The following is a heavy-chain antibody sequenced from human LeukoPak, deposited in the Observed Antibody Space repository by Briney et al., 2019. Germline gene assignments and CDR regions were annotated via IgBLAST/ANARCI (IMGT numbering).Heavy chain of an antibody. J-gene: IGHJ4*02. CDR2: ISGYNGNT. Sequence: ASVKVSCKASGYTFTIYGIIWVRQAPGQRLEWMGWISGYNGNTNYAQKLQGRVTMTTNTPTSTAYMELRSLRSDDTAVYYCARAGCRDSSWCPDYWGQGTLVTVSS. D-gene: IGHD6-13*01. CDR3: ARAGCRDSSWCPDY. CDR1: GYTFTIYG. V-gene: IGHV1-18*01.